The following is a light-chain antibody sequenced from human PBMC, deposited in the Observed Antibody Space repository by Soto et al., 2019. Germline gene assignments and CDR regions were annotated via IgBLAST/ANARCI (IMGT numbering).Light chain of an antibody. CDR1: SSNIGSNY. CDR2: RNN. V-gene: IGLV1-47*01. Sequence: QPVLTQPPSASGTPGQRVTISCSGSSSNIGSNYVYWYQQLPGTAPKLLIYRNNQRPSGVPDRFSGSKSGTSASLAISGLRSEDEADYYCAAWDDSLSGPHWVFGGGTKLTVL. J-gene: IGLJ3*02. CDR3: AAWDDSLSGPHWV.